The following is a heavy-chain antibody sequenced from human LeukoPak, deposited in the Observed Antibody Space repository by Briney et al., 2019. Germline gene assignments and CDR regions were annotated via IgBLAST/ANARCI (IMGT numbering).Heavy chain of an antibody. CDR2: ISGSGGST. CDR1: GFTFSSYA. J-gene: IGHJ4*02. D-gene: IGHD6-19*01. CDR3: AKAPGYSSGWYAAYYFDY. Sequence: GGSLRLSCAASGFTFSSYAMSWVRQAPGKGLEWVSAISGSGGSTYYADSVKGRFTISRDNSKNTLYLQMNSLRAEDTAVYYCAKAPGYSSGWYAAYYFDYWGQGTLVTVSS. V-gene: IGHV3-23*01.